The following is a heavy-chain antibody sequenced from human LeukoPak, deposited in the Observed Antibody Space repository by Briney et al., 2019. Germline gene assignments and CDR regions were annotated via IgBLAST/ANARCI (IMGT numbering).Heavy chain of an antibody. CDR3: AKAVSGYSSSCYHLDY. Sequence: PGRSLRLSRAASGFTFRSYAMHWVRQAPGKGLGWVAVISYDGSNKYYADSVKGRFTISRDNSKNTLYLQMNSLRAEDTAVYCCAKAVSGYSSSCYHLDYWGQGTLVTVSS. J-gene: IGHJ4*02. CDR2: ISYDGSNK. V-gene: IGHV3-30-3*01. D-gene: IGHD6-13*01. CDR1: GFTFRSYA.